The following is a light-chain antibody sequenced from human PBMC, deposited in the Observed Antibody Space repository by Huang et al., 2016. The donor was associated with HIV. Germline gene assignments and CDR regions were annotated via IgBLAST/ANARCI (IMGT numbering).Light chain of an antibody. CDR3: QQYNNWPRT. V-gene: IGKV3-15*01. CDR2: GAS. Sequence: EIVMTQSPATLSVSPGESATLSCRASQSVNSNLAWYQQKPGQAPRLLIYGASTRATCIPSRFSGSGSGTEFTLTISSLQSEDFAVYYCQQYNNWPRTFGQGTKLEIK. J-gene: IGKJ1*01. CDR1: QSVNSN.